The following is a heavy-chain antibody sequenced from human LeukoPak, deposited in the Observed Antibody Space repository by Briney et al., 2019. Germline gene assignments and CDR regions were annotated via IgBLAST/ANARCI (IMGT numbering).Heavy chain of an antibody. D-gene: IGHD3-10*01. V-gene: IGHV3-66*01. CDR3: ARGSYSGSGSYVDY. CDR2: IYSDGST. CDR1: GFTVSSIY. J-gene: IGHJ4*02. Sequence: PGGSLRLSCAASGFTVSSIYMSWVRQAPGKGLEWVSIIYSDGSTYYADSVKGRFTISRDNSKNTLYLQMNSLRAEDTAVYYCARGSYSGSGSYVDYWGQGALVTVSS.